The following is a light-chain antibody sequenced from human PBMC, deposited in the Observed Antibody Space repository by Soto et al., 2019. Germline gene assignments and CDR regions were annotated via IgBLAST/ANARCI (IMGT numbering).Light chain of an antibody. CDR1: SSNIGAGYE. V-gene: IGLV1-40*01. Sequence: QAVVTQPPSVSGAPGQRITISCTGSSSNIGAGYEVHWYQQLPGTAPKLLMYDTINRPSGVPDRFSGSKSGTSASLAITGLQAEDEADYYCQSYDRSLSGAVFGGGTKVTVL. CDR3: QSYDRSLSGAV. CDR2: DTI. J-gene: IGLJ3*02.